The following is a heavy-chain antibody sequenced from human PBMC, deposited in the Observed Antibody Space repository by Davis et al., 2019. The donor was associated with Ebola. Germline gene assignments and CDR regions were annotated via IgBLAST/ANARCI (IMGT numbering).Heavy chain of an antibody. D-gene: IGHD4-17*01. Sequence: GESLKISCAASGFTVSSNHMSWVRQAPGKGLEWVSVIYDQTTAYADSVRGRFTISRDDSKNTLYLQMNSLRAEDTAVYYCARDSDYGYYHGMDVWGQGTTVTVSS. V-gene: IGHV3-66*01. J-gene: IGHJ6*02. CDR3: ARDSDYGYYHGMDV. CDR2: IYDQTT. CDR1: GFTVSSNH.